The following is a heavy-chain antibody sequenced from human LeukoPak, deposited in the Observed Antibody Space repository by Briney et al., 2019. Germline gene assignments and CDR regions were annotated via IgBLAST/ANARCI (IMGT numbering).Heavy chain of an antibody. D-gene: IGHD3-10*01. V-gene: IGHV4-61*01. CDR2: IYYSGST. CDR1: GGSISSSSYY. CDR3: AREGRGELLWFGETRRAFDI. Sequence: PSETLSLTCTVSGGSISSSSYYWSWIRQPPGKGLEWIGYIYYSGSTNYNPSLKSRVTISVDTSKNQFSLKLSSVTAADTAVYYCAREGRGELLWFGETRRAFDIWGQGTMVTVSS. J-gene: IGHJ3*02.